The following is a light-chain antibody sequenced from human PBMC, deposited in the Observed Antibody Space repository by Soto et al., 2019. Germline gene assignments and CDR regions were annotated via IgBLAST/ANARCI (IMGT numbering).Light chain of an antibody. J-gene: IGKJ5*01. CDR2: GAS. CDR1: QSVSSN. V-gene: IGKV3-15*01. Sequence: EIVMTQSPATLSVSPGERATLSCRASQSVSSNLAWYQQKPGQAPRLLIYGASTRATGIPARFSGSGSGTEFTLTISSLQSEDFVVYYCQQYNSWPPINFGQGTRLEIK. CDR3: QQYNSWPPIN.